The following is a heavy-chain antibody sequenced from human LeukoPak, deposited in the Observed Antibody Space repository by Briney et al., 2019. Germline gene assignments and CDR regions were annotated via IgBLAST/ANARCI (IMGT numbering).Heavy chain of an antibody. CDR1: GYTFTSYG. D-gene: IGHD6-6*01. Sequence: ASVKVSCKASGYTFTSYGISWVRQAPGQGLEWMGWVSGYNGNTNYAQKLQGRVTMTTDTSTSTAYMELRSLRSDDTAVYYCARVRGIAARPDYNWFDPWGQGTLVTVSS. CDR3: ARVRGIAARPDYNWFDP. J-gene: IGHJ5*02. CDR2: VSGYNGNT. V-gene: IGHV1-18*01.